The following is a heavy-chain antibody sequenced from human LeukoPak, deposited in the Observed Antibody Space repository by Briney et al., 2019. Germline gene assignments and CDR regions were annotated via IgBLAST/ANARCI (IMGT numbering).Heavy chain of an antibody. V-gene: IGHV3-21*01. CDR1: GFTFSSYT. CDR2: ISSSSYI. J-gene: IGHJ6*02. D-gene: IGHD2-15*01. CDR3: ARDGGLLAATRRPYYFYGLDV. Sequence: PGGSLRLSCAASGFTFSSYTMNWVRQAPGKGLEWVSSISSSSYIHYADSVKGRFTISRDNAKNSLYLQMNSLRAEDTAVYYCARDGGLLAATRRPYYFYGLDVWGQGTTVTVSS.